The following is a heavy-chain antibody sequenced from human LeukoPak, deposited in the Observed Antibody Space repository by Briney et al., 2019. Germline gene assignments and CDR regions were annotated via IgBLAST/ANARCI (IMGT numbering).Heavy chain of an antibody. Sequence: SGTLSLTCGVSGGSITNTNYWTWVRQPSGKGLEWIGEVKLQGSTNYHPSLMGRVAISVDTSENHISLQLTSVTAADTAVYYCAREGGPYRPLDYSGQGTLVTVSS. J-gene: IGHJ4*02. CDR1: GGSITNTNY. CDR2: VKLQGST. CDR3: AREGGPYRPLDY. V-gene: IGHV4-4*02.